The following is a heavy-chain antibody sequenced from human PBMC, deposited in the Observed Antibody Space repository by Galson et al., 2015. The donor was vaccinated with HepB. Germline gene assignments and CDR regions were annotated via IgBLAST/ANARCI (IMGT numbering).Heavy chain of an antibody. V-gene: IGHV3-23*01. Sequence: SLRLSCAASGVSFSNYAMSWVRQAPGKGLEWVSSISGSGGSTYYAVSVKGRFTISRDKSKNTLYLQMNSLRAEDTAVYYCARDITMVRGGAFDYWGQGTLVTVSS. J-gene: IGHJ4*02. CDR3: ARDITMVRGGAFDY. CDR1: GVSFSNYA. CDR2: ISGSGGST. D-gene: IGHD3-10*01.